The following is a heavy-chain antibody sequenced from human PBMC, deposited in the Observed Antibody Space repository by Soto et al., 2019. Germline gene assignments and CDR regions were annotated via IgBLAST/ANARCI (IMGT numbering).Heavy chain of an antibody. CDR1: GFTFSTYA. CDR3: AKDYYPVPPMIVVVTPPYFDY. CDR2: ISGSGGST. Sequence: GGSLRLSCAASGFTFSTYAMSWVRQAPGKGLEWVVAISGSGGSTNYADSVKGRFTISRDNSKNTLYLQMNSLRAEDTALYYCAKDYYPVPPMIVVVTPPYFDYWGQGTLVTVSS. D-gene: IGHD3-22*01. V-gene: IGHV3-23*01. J-gene: IGHJ4*02.